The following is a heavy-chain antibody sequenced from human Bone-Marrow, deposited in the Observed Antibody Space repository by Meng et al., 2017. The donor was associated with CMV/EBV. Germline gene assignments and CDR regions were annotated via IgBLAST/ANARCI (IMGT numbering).Heavy chain of an antibody. CDR2: IRNNGDT. V-gene: IGHV3-72*01. Sequence: EVQLVESGGGLVQPGGSLSLSCAASGFILSDNHMDWVLQAPGKGLEWIGRIRNNGDTRYAASVQGRFTVSRDDSKSSLYLQLNSLKTEDTAVYYCVRGIADWGQGTLVTVSS. CDR1: GFILSDNH. CDR3: VRGIAD. J-gene: IGHJ4*02.